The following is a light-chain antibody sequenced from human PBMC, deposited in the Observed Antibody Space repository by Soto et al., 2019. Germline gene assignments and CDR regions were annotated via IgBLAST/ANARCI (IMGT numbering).Light chain of an antibody. Sequence: EIVMTQSPATLSVSPGERVTLSCRASQSVDSNLAWYQQKPGQPPRLLIYDASTRATGIPARISGSGSGTDFTLTISRLEPEDFVVYYCQQCGSSLPTTFGQGTKVDIK. CDR1: QSVDSN. CDR2: DAS. J-gene: IGKJ1*01. V-gene: IGKV3-15*01. CDR3: QQCGSSLPTT.